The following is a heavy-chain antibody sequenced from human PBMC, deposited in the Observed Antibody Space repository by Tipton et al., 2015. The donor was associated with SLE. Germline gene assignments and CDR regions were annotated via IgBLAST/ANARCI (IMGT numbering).Heavy chain of an antibody. Sequence: TLSLTCAVSGGSISSGGYYWGWIRQPPGKGLEWIGSIYHSGSTYYNPSLKSRVTISVDTSKNQFSLKLSSVTAADTAVYYCAAAGSKRGSSRQGWVTQREVYWYFDLWGRGTLVTVSS. CDR1: GGSISSGGYY. CDR2: IYHSGST. D-gene: IGHD2-21*02. CDR3: AAAGSKRGSSRQGWVTQREVYWYFDL. J-gene: IGHJ2*01. V-gene: IGHV4-39*07.